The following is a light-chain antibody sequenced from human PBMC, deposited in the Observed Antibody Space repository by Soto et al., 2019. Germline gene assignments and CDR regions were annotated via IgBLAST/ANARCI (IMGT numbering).Light chain of an antibody. Sequence: QSVLTQPPSASGTPGQRVTISCSGSSSNIGSNTVNWYQQVPGTAPKLLIYRKNQRPSGVPDRFSGPKSGTSASLAISGLQSEDEADYYCAAWDDSLNGRVFGGGTKLTVL. CDR2: RKN. J-gene: IGLJ3*02. V-gene: IGLV1-44*01. CDR1: SSNIGSNT. CDR3: AAWDDSLNGRV.